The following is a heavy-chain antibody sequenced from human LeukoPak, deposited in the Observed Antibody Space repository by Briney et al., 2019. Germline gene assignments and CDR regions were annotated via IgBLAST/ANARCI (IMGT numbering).Heavy chain of an antibody. V-gene: IGHV1-18*01. CDR1: GYTFSSYT. D-gene: IGHD3-10*01. CDR3: AITMATTHGFDY. CDR2: ISAYNGNT. Sequence: GASVKVSCKASGYTFSSYTINWVRQAPGQGLEWLGRISAYNGNTDYSQNLQGRVIMTTDTSTYTAYMELRSLRSDDTAVYYCAITMATTHGFDYWGQGTLVTVSS. J-gene: IGHJ4*02.